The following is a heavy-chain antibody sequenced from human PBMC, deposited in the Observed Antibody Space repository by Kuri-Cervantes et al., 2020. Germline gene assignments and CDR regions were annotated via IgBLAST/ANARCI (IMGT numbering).Heavy chain of an antibody. CDR1: GFTFSSYA. V-gene: IGHV3-64*01. CDR2: ISSNGGST. CDR3: AKDRYMGGFDY. J-gene: IGHJ4*02. D-gene: IGHD1-1*01. Sequence: GGSLRLSCAASGFTFSSYAMHWVRQAPGKGLEYVSAISSNGGSTYYANSVKGRFTISRDNSKNTLYLQMNSLRAEDTAVYYCAKDRYMGGFDYWGQGTLVTVSS.